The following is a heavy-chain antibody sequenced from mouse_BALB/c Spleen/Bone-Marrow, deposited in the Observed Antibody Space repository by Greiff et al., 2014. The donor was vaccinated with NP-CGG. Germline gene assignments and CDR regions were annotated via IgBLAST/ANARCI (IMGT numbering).Heavy chain of an antibody. Sequence: EVKLVESGTVLARPGASVKMSCKASGYSFTSYWMHWVKQRPGQGLEWIGGIYPGNSDTSYNQKFKGKAKLTAVTSASTAYMELSSLTNEDSAVYYCIRDYGYVMDYWGQGTSVTVSS. J-gene: IGHJ4*01. V-gene: IGHV1-5*01. D-gene: IGHD1-1*01. CDR2: IYPGNSDT. CDR3: IRDYGYVMDY. CDR1: GYSFTSYW.